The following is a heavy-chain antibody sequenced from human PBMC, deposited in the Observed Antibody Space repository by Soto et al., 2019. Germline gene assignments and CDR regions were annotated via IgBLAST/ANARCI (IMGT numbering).Heavy chain of an antibody. CDR1: GGSISSYY. J-gene: IGHJ6*03. Sequence: NPSETLSLTCTVSGGSISSYYWGWIRQPQGKGLEWIGYIYYSGSTNYNPSLKSRVTISVDTSKNQFSLKLSSVTAADTAVYYCARNGGLWFGTLQYYMDVWGKGTTVTVSS. D-gene: IGHD3-10*01. CDR3: ARNGGLWFGTLQYYMDV. CDR2: IYYSGST. V-gene: IGHV4-59*01.